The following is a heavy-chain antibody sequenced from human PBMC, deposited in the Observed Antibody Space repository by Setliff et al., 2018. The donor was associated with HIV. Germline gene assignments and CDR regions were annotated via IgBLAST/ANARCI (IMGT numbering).Heavy chain of an antibody. D-gene: IGHD3-10*01. J-gene: IGHJ2*01. V-gene: IGHV4-39*07. CDR2: INHAGST. CDR3: ARYGPDTYQPLWSFGV. CDR1: GGSISSSSYY. Sequence: TSETLSLTCTVSGGSISSSSYYWGWIRQPPGKGLEWIGEINHAGSTNFNPSLKGRVTISVDMSKRQFSLHLTSVTAADTSVYYCARYGPDTYQPLWSFGVWGRGTMVTVSS.